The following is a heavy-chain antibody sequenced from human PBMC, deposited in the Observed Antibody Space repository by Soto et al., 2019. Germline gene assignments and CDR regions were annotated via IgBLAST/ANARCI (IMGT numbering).Heavy chain of an antibody. V-gene: IGHV4-34*01. D-gene: IGHD3-16*02. Sequence: QVQLQQWGAGLLKPSETLSHTCAVYGGSFSGYYWSWIRQPPGKGLEWIGEINHSGSTNYNPSLKSRVTISVDTSKNQFSLKLSSVTAAHTAVYYCASSLYYDHIWGSYRTDAFDIWGQGTMVTVSS. CDR1: GGSFSGYY. J-gene: IGHJ3*02. CDR2: INHSGST. CDR3: ASSLYYDHIWGSYRTDAFDI.